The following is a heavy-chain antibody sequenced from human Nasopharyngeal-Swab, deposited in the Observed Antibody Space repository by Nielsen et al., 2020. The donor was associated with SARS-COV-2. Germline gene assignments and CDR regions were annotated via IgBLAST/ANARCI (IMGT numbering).Heavy chain of an antibody. J-gene: IGHJ3*02. CDR1: GGSFSGYY. Sequence: GSLRLSCAVYGGSFSGYYWSWIRQPPGKGLEWIGEINHSGSTNYNPSLKSRVTISVDTSKNQFSLKLSSVTAADTAVYYCAKAVYDFWSGYYRGAFDILGQGTMVTVSS. CDR2: INHSGST. V-gene: IGHV4-34*01. CDR3: AKAVYDFWSGYYRGAFDI. D-gene: IGHD3-3*01.